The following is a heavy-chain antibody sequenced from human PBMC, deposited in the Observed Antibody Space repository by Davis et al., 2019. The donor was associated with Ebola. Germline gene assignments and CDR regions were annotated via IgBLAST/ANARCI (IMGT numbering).Heavy chain of an antibody. CDR3: ARDAHIYYYDSSGYPHPHYYFDY. J-gene: IGHJ4*02. CDR2: INHSGST. Sequence: SETLSLTCAVYGGSFSGYYWSWIRQPPGKGLEWIGDINHSGSTNYNPSLKSRVTISVDTSKNQFSLKLSSVTAADTAVYYCARDAHIYYYDSSGYPHPHYYFDYWGQGTLVTVSS. CDR1: GGSFSGYY. V-gene: IGHV4-34*01. D-gene: IGHD3-22*01.